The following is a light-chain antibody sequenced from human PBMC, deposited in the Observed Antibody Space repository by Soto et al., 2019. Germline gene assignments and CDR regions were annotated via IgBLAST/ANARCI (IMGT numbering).Light chain of an antibody. V-gene: IGKV1-5*01. CDR2: DAS. Sequence: DIQMTQSPSTLSASVGDRVTITCRASQSISSWLAWYQQKLGRAPRLLIYDASSLESGVPPRFSGSGYGTEFTLTISSLQPDDFATYYCQQYNTYSSLNFGGGTKVDIK. J-gene: IGKJ4*01. CDR3: QQYNTYSSLN. CDR1: QSISSW.